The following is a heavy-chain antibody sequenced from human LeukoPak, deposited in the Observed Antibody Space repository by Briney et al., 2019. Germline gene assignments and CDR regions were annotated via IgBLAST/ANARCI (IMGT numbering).Heavy chain of an antibody. CDR2: ISSSGSTI. Sequence: PGGSLRLSCAASGFTFSSYEMNWVRQAPGKGLEWVSYISSSGSTIYYADSVKGRFTISRDNAKNSLYLQMNSLRAEDTAVYYCARALYYDFWSGPIDYWGQGTLVTVSS. CDR3: ARALYYDFWSGPIDY. D-gene: IGHD3-3*01. J-gene: IGHJ4*02. CDR1: GFTFSSYE. V-gene: IGHV3-48*03.